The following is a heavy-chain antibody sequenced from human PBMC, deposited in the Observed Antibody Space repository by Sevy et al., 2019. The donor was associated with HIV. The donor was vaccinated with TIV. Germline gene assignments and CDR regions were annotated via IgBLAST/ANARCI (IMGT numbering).Heavy chain of an antibody. V-gene: IGHV3-30*04. D-gene: IGHD1-1*01. Sequence: GGSLRLSCAASGFTFSSDAMHWLRQAPGKGLEWVAVTSHDERTKFYADSVKGRFTISRDNSKNMVYLQMDSLRPEDTSMYYCARDPGNSGNYWGQGTLVTVSS. J-gene: IGHJ4*02. CDR3: ARDPGNSGNY. CDR2: TSHDERTK. CDR1: GFTFSSDA.